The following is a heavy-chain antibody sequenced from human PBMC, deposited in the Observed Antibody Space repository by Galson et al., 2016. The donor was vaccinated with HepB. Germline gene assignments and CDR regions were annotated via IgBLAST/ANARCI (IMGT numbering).Heavy chain of an antibody. CDR3: AKDACSYTSCHFDY. J-gene: IGHJ4*02. CDR2: ITWNSGRI. D-gene: IGHD2-2*01. V-gene: IGHV3-9*01. CDR1: GFTFHDYA. Sequence: SLRLSCAASGFTFHDYAMHWVRQAPGEGLEWVSGITWNSGRIVYADSVKGRFAISRDNAKNSLNLQMNSLRAEDTAFYYCAKDACSYTSCHFDYWGQGTLVTVSS.